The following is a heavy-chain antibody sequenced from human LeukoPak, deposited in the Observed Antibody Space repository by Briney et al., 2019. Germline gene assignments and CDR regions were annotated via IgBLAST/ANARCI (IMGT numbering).Heavy chain of an antibody. D-gene: IGHD3-22*01. CDR3: ARDPITTIVGFYFDY. CDR1: GFTFSSYA. V-gene: IGHV3-30-3*01. CDR2: ISYDGSNK. J-gene: IGHJ4*02. Sequence: GRSLRLSCAASGFTFSSYAMHWVRQAPGKGLEWVAVISYDGSNKYYADSVKGRFTISRDNSKNTLYLQMNSLRAEDTAVYYCARDPITTIVGFYFDYWGQGTLVTVSS.